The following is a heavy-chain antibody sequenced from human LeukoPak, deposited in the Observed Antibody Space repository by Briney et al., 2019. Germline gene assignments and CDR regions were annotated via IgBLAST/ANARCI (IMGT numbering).Heavy chain of an antibody. D-gene: IGHD2-21*01. V-gene: IGHV3-33*01. CDR2: IWYDGSNK. CDR1: GFTFSSCG. CDR3: ARDRDAVFDY. J-gene: IGHJ4*02. Sequence: GRSLRLSCAASGFTFSSCGMHWVRQAPGKGLEWVAVIWYDGSNKYYADSVKGRFTISRDNSKNTLYLQMNSLRAEDTAVYYCARDRDAVFDYWGQGTLVTVSS.